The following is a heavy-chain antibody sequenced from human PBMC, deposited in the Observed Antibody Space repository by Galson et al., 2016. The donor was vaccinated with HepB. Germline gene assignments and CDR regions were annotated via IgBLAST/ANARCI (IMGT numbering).Heavy chain of an antibody. V-gene: IGHV3-74*01. Sequence: SLRLSCAASGFAFSNNWMHWVRQAPGMGLEWVSRINSDGSSTNYADSVKGRFTISRDNAKNTLYLQMNSLRAEDTAVYYWARAGFWSGHYNYWGQGTLVTVSS. CDR3: ARAGFWSGHYNY. D-gene: IGHD3-3*01. CDR2: INSDGSST. J-gene: IGHJ4*02. CDR1: GFAFSNNW.